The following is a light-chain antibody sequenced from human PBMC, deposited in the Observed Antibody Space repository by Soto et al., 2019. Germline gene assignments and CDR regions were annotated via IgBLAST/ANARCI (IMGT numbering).Light chain of an antibody. CDR1: SSDVGSFDS. J-gene: IGLJ1*01. Sequence: QSVLTQPASVSGSPGQPITISCTGTSSDVGSFDSVAWYQHIPGKAPKLMIYDVSNRPSGVSSRFSGSKSGNTASLSISGLQTEDEANYYCSSFTTSSTLVFGTGTKVTVL. CDR3: SSFTTSSTLV. CDR2: DVS. V-gene: IGLV2-14*01.